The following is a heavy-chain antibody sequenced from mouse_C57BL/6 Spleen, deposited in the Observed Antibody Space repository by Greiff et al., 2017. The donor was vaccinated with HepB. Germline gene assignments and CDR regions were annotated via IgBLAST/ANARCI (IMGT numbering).Heavy chain of an antibody. V-gene: IGHV1-55*01. D-gene: IGHD2-5*01. J-gene: IGHJ4*01. CDR2: IYPGSGST. Sequence: VQLQQPGAELVKPGASVKMSCKASGYTFTSYWITWVKQRPGQGLEWIGDIYPGSGSTNYNAKFKSKATLTVDTSSSTAYMQLSSLTSEDSAVYYCARSTYSNYPFYAMDYWGQGTSVTVSS. CDR3: ARSTYSNYPFYAMDY. CDR1: GYTFTSYW.